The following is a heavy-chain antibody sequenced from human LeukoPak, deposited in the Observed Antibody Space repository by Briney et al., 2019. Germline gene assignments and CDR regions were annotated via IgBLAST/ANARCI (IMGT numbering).Heavy chain of an antibody. V-gene: IGHV3-23*01. CDR1: GFTFSSYA. CDR3: AKETSGGDCFDY. J-gene: IGHJ4*02. CDR2: ISGSGGST. Sequence: PGASLRLSCAASGFTFSSYAMSWVRQAPGKGLEWVSAISGSGGSTYYADSVKGRFTISRDNSKNTLYLQLNSLRAEDTAVYYCAKETSGGDCFDYWGQGTLVTVSS.